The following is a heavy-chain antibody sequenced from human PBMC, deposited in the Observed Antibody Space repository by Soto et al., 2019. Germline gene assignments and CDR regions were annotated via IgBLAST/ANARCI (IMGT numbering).Heavy chain of an antibody. D-gene: IGHD4-17*01. CDR1: GYYITSGYY. CDR2: IHHTGST. Sequence: SETLSLTCAVSGYYITSGYYWGWIRQPPGKGLEWMGTIHHTGSTYYNPSLKSRVTISVDTSKNQFSLKLSSVTAADTAVYYCARKGLDYGDYGGWFDPWGQGTLVTVSS. J-gene: IGHJ5*02. CDR3: ARKGLDYGDYGGWFDP. V-gene: IGHV4-38-2*01.